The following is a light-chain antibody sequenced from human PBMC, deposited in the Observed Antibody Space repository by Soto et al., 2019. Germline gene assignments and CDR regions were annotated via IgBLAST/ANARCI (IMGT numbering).Light chain of an antibody. J-gene: IGKJ1*01. Sequence: DIQMTQSPSSLSASVGDRVTITCRASQSINRYLNWYQQKPGKAPKPLTYAASTLQSGVPSRFSGSGSGTDFTLTISSLQPEDSATYYCQQAYSTPRTFGQGTKVEIK. CDR2: AAS. CDR1: QSINRY. V-gene: IGKV1-39*01. CDR3: QQAYSTPRT.